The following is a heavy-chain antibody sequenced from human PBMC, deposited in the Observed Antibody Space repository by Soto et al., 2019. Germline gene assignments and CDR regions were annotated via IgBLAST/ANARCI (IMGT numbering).Heavy chain of an antibody. CDR1: GYTFTSYY. J-gene: IGHJ6*02. Sequence: ASVKVSCKASGYTFTSYYMHWVRQAPGQGLEWVGIINPSGGSTSYAQKFQGRVTMTRDTSTSTVYMELSSLRSEDTAVYYCARLRIASQNYYGMDVWGQGTTVTVSS. CDR3: ARLRIASQNYYGMDV. V-gene: IGHV1-46*01. CDR2: INPSGGST.